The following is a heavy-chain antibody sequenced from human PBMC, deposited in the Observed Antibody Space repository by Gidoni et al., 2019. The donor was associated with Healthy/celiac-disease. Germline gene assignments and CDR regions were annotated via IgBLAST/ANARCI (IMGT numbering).Heavy chain of an antibody. V-gene: IGHV3-7*01. CDR3: ARWSDIVVVVAATVDAFDS. CDR1: GFPFSSYS. D-gene: IGHD2-15*01. CDR2: IKKDGSEK. J-gene: IGHJ3*02. Sequence: EVQLVESGGCLVQPWGSLSLSCAASGFPFSSYSISWVRQAPGKGLEWVANIKKDGSEKYYVDSVKGRFTISRDNAKNALYLQMNSLRAEDTAVYYCARWSDIVVVVAATVDAFDSWGQGTMVTVSS.